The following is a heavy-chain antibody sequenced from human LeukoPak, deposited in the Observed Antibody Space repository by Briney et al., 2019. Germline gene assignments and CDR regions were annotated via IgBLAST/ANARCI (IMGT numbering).Heavy chain of an antibody. J-gene: IGHJ5*02. CDR1: GDSVSSNSAA. CDR2: TYYRSKWYN. V-gene: IGHV6-1*01. CDR3: ATGPEMYNWKGRNSDWFDP. Sequence: SQTLSLTCAISGDSVSSNSAAWNWIRQSPSRGLEWLGRTYYRSKWYNDYAVSVKSRITINPDTSKNQFSLQLNSVTPEDTAVYYCATGPEMYNWKGRNSDWFDPWGQGTLRTVGS. D-gene: IGHD1-20*01.